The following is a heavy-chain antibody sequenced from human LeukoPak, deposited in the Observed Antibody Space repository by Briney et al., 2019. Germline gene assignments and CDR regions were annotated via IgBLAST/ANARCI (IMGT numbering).Heavy chain of an antibody. J-gene: IGHJ4*02. D-gene: IGHD7-27*01. CDR2: INAGNGNT. V-gene: IGHV1-3*01. Sequence: ASVKVSCKTSGYTFTGYATQWVRQAPGQRLEWMGWINAGNGNTKYSQKFQGRVTITRDTSANTVYMELSSLRSEDTAVYYCARGPLGRNGDYFDYWGQGTLVTVSS. CDR1: GYTFTGYA. CDR3: ARGPLGRNGDYFDY.